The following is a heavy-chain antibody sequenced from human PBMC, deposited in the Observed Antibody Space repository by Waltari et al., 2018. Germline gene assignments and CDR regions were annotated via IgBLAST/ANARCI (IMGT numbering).Heavy chain of an antibody. CDR1: GFTFKDHS. J-gene: IGHJ4*02. CDR2: INWNGDST. V-gene: IGHV3-43*01. CDR3: VKGVGGSWYVGYYFEY. D-gene: IGHD6-13*01. Sequence: DVHLVQSGGGVEQPGGSLRLSCEASGFTFKDHSMHWVRQAPGNGLELVSHINWNGDSTNYADSVKGRFTIARDNSKNSLYLQMTSPRAEDTAFYYCVKGVGGSWYVGYYFEYWGQGALVTVSS.